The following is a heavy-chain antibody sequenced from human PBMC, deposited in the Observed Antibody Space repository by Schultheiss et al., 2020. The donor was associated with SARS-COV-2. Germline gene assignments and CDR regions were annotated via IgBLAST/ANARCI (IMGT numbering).Heavy chain of an antibody. J-gene: IGHJ6*02. CDR3: ARVYYDSSGYYYYYYGMDV. CDR1: GYTFTSYG. Sequence: ASVKVSCKASGYTFTSYGISWVRQAPGQGLEWMGWINPNSGGTNYAQKFQGWVTMTRDTSISTAYMELSSLRSEDTAVYYCARVYYDSSGYYYYYYGMDVWGQGTTVTVSS. V-gene: IGHV1-2*04. D-gene: IGHD3-22*01. CDR2: INPNSGGT.